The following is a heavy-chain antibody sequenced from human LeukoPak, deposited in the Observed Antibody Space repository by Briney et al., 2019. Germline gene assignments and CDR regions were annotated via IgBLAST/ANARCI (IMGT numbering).Heavy chain of an antibody. J-gene: IGHJ4*02. D-gene: IGHD5-24*01. V-gene: IGHV1-69*05. Sequence: SVKVSCKASGGTFSSYAISWVRQAPGQGLEWMGGIIPIFGTANYAQKFQGRVTITTDESTSTAYTELSSLRSEDTAVYYCARRKKTRDGYGNWGQGTLVTVSS. CDR3: ARRKKTRDGYGN. CDR1: GGTFSSYA. CDR2: IIPIFGTA.